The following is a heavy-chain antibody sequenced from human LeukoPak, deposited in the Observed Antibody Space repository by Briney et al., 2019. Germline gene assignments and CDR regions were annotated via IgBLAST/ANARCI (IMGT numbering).Heavy chain of an antibody. CDR3: VRDKDLGFDS. CDR1: GFTFTSYT. V-gene: IGHV3-48*01. D-gene: IGHD1-26*01. Sequence: GGSLRLSCAASGFTFTSYTMNWVRQAPGKGLEWVSHIGTGTSTVGYADSIKGRFTISRDNAKNSVDLQMSSLRVDDSAVYYCVRDKDLGFDSWGQGTLVTVAS. CDR2: IGTGTSTV. J-gene: IGHJ4*02.